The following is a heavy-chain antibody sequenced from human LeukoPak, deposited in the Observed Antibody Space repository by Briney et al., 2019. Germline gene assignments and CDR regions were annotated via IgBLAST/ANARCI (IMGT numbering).Heavy chain of an antibody. D-gene: IGHD3-22*01. Sequence: ASVKVSCEASGYTFTSYGISWVRQAPGQGLEWMGWISAYNGNTNYAQKLQGRVTMTTDTSTSTAYMELRSLRFDDTAVYYCARDNGYYYDSSGYPSDYWGQGTLVTVSS. CDR3: ARDNGYYYDSSGYPSDY. J-gene: IGHJ4*02. V-gene: IGHV1-18*01. CDR1: GYTFTSYG. CDR2: ISAYNGNT.